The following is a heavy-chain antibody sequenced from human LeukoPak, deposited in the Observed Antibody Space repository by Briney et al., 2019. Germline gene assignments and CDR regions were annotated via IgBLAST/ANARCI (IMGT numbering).Heavy chain of an antibody. V-gene: IGHV3-30*18. J-gene: IGHJ6*02. Sequence: LSGGSLRLSCAASGFTLNNYGMNWVRQAPGKGLEWVAVTSYDESNKSYADSVKGRFTISRDNSKNTLYLQMDSLRAEDTAVYYCAKSGGYCSGGSCPGGYYYGMDVWGQGTTVTVSS. CDR3: AKSGGYCSGGSCPGGYYYGMDV. CDR1: GFTLNNYG. CDR2: TSYDESNK. D-gene: IGHD2-15*01.